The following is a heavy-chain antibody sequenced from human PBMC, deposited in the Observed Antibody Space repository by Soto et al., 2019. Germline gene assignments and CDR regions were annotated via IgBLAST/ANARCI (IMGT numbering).Heavy chain of an antibody. J-gene: IGHJ6*02. Sequence: LKISCQTSGYRFSSYWIVWVRQMPGKGLEWMGIIYPGDSDTRYSPSFQGQVTISADKSISTAYLQWSSLKASDTAMYYCARLEEYSSSSQYYYYGMDVWGQGTTVTVSS. CDR1: GYRFSSYW. CDR2: IYPGDSDT. CDR3: ARLEEYSSSSQYYYYGMDV. V-gene: IGHV5-51*01. D-gene: IGHD6-6*01.